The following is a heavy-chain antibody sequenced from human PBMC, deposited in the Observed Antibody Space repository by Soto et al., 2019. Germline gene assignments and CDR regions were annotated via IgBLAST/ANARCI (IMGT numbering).Heavy chain of an antibody. V-gene: IGHV4-31*03. J-gene: IGHJ6*02. D-gene: IGHD3-10*01. Sequence: QVQLQESGPGLVKPSQTLSLTCTVSGGSISSGGYYWSWIRQHPGKGLEWIGYIYYSGTTNYNPSLKSRVTISVDTSKNQFSLNLNSVIAADTAVYYCARAPGVQYGMDVWGQGPTVTVSS. CDR1: GGSISSGGYY. CDR2: IYYSGTT. CDR3: ARAPGVQYGMDV.